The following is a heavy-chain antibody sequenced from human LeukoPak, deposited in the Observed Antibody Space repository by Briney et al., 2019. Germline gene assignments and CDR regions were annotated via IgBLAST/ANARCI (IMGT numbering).Heavy chain of an antibody. Sequence: SDTLSLTCTVSGGSISPYFWGWIRQPPGKGLEWIGYISYTGSTNYNPSLKSRVTISVDTSKNQFSLQLTSVTAADTAVYYCARDDYRGVTNFDPWGQGTLVTVSS. CDR3: ARDDYRGVTNFDP. V-gene: IGHV4-59*01. J-gene: IGHJ5*02. CDR2: ISYTGST. D-gene: IGHD3-10*01. CDR1: GGSISPYF.